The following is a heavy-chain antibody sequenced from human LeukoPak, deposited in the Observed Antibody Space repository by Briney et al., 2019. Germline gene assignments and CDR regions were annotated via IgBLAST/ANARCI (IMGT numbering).Heavy chain of an antibody. CDR2: INSDGSST. J-gene: IGHJ4*02. D-gene: IGHD3-9*01. V-gene: IGHV3-74*01. CDR1: GFTFDDYG. CDR3: AKEAVRGYFVGVGPTYYFDY. Sequence: PGGSLRLSCAASGFTFDDYGMSWVRQVPGKGLEWVSRINSDGSSTSYADSVKGRFTISRDNSKNMLYLQMNSLRAEDTAVYYCAKEAVRGYFVGVGPTYYFDYWGQGTLVTVSS.